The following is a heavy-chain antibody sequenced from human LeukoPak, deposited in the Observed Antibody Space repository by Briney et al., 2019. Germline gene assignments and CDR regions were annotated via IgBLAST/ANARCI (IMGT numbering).Heavy chain of an antibody. Sequence: PSETLSLTCAVSGVSISSGGYSWSWIRQPPGKGLEWIGYIYHSGSTYYNPSLKSRVTISVDTSKNQFSLKLSSVTAADTAVYYCARSRYGDYSDYWGQGTLVTVSS. CDR3: ARSRYGDYSDY. CDR2: IYHSGST. V-gene: IGHV4-30-2*02. CDR1: GVSISSGGYS. D-gene: IGHD4-17*01. J-gene: IGHJ4*02.